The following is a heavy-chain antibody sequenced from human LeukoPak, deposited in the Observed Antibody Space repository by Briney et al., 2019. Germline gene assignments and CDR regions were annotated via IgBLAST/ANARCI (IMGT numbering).Heavy chain of an antibody. V-gene: IGHV1-18*01. CDR2: ISAYNGDT. CDR3: ARGDLRGYSYGLKLNWFDP. D-gene: IGHD5-18*01. CDR1: GYTFTSYG. Sequence: GSVKVSCKASGYTFTSYGISWVRQAPGQGLEGMGWISAYNGDTNYTQKLQGRVTMTTDTSTSPAYMELRSLRSDDTAVYHCARGDLRGYSYGLKLNWFDPWGQGTLVTVSS. J-gene: IGHJ5*02.